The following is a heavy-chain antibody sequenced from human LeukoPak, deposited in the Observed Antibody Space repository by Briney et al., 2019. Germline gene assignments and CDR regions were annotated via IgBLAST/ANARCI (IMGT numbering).Heavy chain of an antibody. CDR3: ARGRRGIAARPSYYYGMDV. V-gene: IGHV4-30-4*01. J-gene: IGHJ6*02. D-gene: IGHD6-6*01. CDR1: GGSISSGDYY. Sequence: SQTLSLTCTVSGGSISSGDYYWSWIRQPPGKGLEWIGYIYYSGSTYYNPSLKSRVTISVDTSKNQFSLKLSSVTAADTAVYYCARGRRGIAARPSYYYGMDVWGQGTTVTVSS. CDR2: IYYSGST.